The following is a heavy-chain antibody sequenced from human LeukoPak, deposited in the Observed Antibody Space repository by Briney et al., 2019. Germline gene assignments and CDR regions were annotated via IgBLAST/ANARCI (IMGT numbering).Heavy chain of an antibody. D-gene: IGHD6-19*01. Sequence: PSETLSLTCAVSGGSIRNANNDWSWIRQPAGKGLEWIGRIYTSGITNYNPSLKSRVTISADTSKNQFSLKVNSVTAADTAVYYCATYTSGWTGEYFQQWGQGTLVTVSS. V-gene: IGHV4-61*02. CDR1: GGSIRNANND. J-gene: IGHJ1*01. CDR3: ATYTSGWTGEYFQQ. CDR2: IYTSGIT.